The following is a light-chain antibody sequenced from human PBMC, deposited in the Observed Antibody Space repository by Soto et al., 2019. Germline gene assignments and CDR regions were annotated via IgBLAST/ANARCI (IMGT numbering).Light chain of an antibody. CDR1: QSVGSNY. CDR3: QQYNDWLRT. CDR2: GTS. Sequence: EVVLTQSPGTLSLSPGQRATLSCRASQSVGSNYLAWYQQKPGQAPRLLIFGTSSRAAGIPDRFSGSGSGTEFILTISRLEPEDFAVYHCQQYNDWLRTFGQGTKV. V-gene: IGKV3-20*01. J-gene: IGKJ1*01.